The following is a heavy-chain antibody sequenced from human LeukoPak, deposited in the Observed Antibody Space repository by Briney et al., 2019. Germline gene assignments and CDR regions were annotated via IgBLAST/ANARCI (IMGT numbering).Heavy chain of an antibody. CDR2: ISAYNGNT. D-gene: IGHD3-22*01. Sequence: GASVKVSCKASGYTFTSYGISWVRQAPGQGLEWMGWISAYNGNTNYAQKLQGRVTMTTDTSTSTAYMELSSLRSEDTAVYYCATVGYYDSSGYSFDYWGQGTLVTVSS. CDR1: GYTFTSYG. V-gene: IGHV1-18*01. CDR3: ATVGYYDSSGYSFDY. J-gene: IGHJ4*02.